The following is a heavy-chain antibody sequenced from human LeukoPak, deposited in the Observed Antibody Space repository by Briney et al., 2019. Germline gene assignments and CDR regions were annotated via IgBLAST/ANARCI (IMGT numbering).Heavy chain of an antibody. CDR2: IYYSGST. V-gene: IGHV4-59*01. Sequence: SETPSLTCTVSGGSISSYYWSWIRQPPGKGLEWIGYIYYSGSTNYNPSLKSRVTISVDTSKNQFSLKLSSVTAADTAVYYCATGGAKSAAMTYWGQGTLVTVSS. CDR1: GGSISSYY. D-gene: IGHD2-2*01. CDR3: ATGGAKSAAMTY. J-gene: IGHJ4*02.